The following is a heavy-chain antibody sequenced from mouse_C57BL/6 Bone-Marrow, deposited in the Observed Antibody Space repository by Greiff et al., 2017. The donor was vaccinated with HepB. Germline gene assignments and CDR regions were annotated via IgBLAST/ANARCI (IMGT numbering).Heavy chain of an antibody. J-gene: IGHJ4*01. V-gene: IGHV1-42*01. Sequence: EVQLQQSGPELVKPGASVKISCKASGYSFTGYYMNWVKQSPEKSLEWIGEINPSTGGTTYNQKFKAKATLTVDKSSSTAYMQLKSLTSEDSAVYYCATRALRSYAMDYWGQGTSVTVSS. CDR1: GYSFTGYY. CDR3: ATRALRSYAMDY. CDR2: INPSTGGT. D-gene: IGHD1-1*01.